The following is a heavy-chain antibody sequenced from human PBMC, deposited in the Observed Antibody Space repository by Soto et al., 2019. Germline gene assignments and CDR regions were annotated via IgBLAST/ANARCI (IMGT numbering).Heavy chain of an antibody. Sequence: QVQLQESGPGLVKPSGTLSLTCAVSGGSISSSNWWSWVRQPPGKGLEWIGEIYHSGSTNYNPSLRSRVRLAVDKSQNQFSLNLSSVTAADKSVMYCASLGGVGGSRGWSWGLGLCFGYCGQGSLVTVSS. CDR3: ASLGGVGGSRGWSWGLGLCFGY. D-gene: IGHD6-19*01. J-gene: IGHJ4*02. CDR1: GGSISSSNW. V-gene: IGHV4-4*02. CDR2: IYHSGST.